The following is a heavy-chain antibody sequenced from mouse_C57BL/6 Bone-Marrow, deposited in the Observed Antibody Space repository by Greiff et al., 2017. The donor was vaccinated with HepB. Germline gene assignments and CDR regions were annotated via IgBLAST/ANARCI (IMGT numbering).Heavy chain of an antibody. V-gene: IGHV5-6*01. J-gene: IGHJ2*01. Sequence: DVQLVESGGDLVKPGGSLKLSCAASGFTFSSYGMSWVRQTPDKRLEWVATISSGGSYTYYPDSVKGRFTISRDNAKNTLYLQMSSLKSEDTAMYYCARHAPYWLIDYWGQGTTLTVSS. CDR1: GFTFSSYG. D-gene: IGHD1-1*01. CDR3: ARHAPYWLIDY. CDR2: ISSGGSYT.